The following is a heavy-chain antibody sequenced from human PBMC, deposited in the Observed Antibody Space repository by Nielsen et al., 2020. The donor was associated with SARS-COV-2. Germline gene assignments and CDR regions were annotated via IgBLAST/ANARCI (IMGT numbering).Heavy chain of an antibody. J-gene: IGHJ4*02. Sequence: GESLKISCAASGFSFSSYWMSWVHQAPGKGLEWVANIKEDGSEKNYVDSVKGRFTISRDNAKNSLYLQMNSLRIEDTALYYCASHGTFDHWGQGALVTVSS. D-gene: IGHD1-1*01. CDR3: ASHGTFDH. CDR2: IKEDGSEK. V-gene: IGHV3-7*01. CDR1: GFSFSSYW.